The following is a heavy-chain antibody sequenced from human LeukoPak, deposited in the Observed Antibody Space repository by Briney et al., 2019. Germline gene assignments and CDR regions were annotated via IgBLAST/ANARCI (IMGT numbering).Heavy chain of an antibody. V-gene: IGHV1-3*01. CDR1: GYTFTSYA. CDR3: ARSAPVQGAIYLFDP. Sequence: GASVKVSCKASGYTFTSYAMHWVRQAPGQRLEWMGWINAGNGNTKYSQQFQGRVTITRDTSASTAYMELSSLRSEDTAVYYCARSAPVQGAIYLFDPWGQGTLVTVSS. J-gene: IGHJ5*02. D-gene: IGHD3-10*01. CDR2: INAGNGNT.